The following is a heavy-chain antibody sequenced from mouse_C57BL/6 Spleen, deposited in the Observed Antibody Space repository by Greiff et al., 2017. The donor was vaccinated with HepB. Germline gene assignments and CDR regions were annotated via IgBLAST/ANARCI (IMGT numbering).Heavy chain of an antibody. J-gene: IGHJ2*01. CDR1: GFNIKNTY. D-gene: IGHD1-1*01. Sequence: EVQLVESVAELVRPGASVKLSCTASGFNIKNTYMHWVKQRPEQGLEWIGRIDPAHGNTKYAPKFQGKATITADTSSNTAYLQLSSLTSEDTAIYYCAASYYGRGYFDYWGQVTTLTVSS. CDR3: AASYYGRGYFDY. CDR2: IDPAHGNT. V-gene: IGHV14-3*01.